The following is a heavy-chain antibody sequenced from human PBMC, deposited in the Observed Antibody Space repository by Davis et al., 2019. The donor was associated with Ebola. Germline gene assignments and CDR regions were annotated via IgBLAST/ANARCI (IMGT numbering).Heavy chain of an antibody. D-gene: IGHD1-7*01. Sequence: GESLKISCAASGFTFSSYTMNWVRQAPGKGLDWVSAITGDGRVTYYADSVKGRFTISRDKSKNTLHLQMNSLRAEDTAVYYCASSRTTVDYWGQGTLVTVFS. CDR2: ITGDGRVT. V-gene: IGHV3-23*01. CDR3: ASSRTTVDY. CDR1: GFTFSSYT. J-gene: IGHJ4*02.